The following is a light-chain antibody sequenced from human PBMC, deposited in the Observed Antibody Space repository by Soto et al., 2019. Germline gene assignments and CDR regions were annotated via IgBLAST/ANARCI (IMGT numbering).Light chain of an antibody. CDR3: SSYTTRNTEV. Sequence: QSVLPQPASVSGSPGQSITISCTGTSSDIGAYNYVSWYQHLPGKAPKLIIYDVVTRPSGVSARFSASKSGSTASLTISGLQAEDEADYYCSSYTTRNTEVFGTGTKVTVL. V-gene: IGLV2-14*03. CDR2: DVV. J-gene: IGLJ1*01. CDR1: SSDIGAYNY.